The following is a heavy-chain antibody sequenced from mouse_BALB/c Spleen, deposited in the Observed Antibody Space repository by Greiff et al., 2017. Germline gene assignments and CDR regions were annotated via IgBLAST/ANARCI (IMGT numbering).Heavy chain of an antibody. V-gene: IGHV1S56*01. CDR3: ARKERGFDY. CDR1: GYTFTSYY. CDR2: IYPGNVNT. Sequence: VQLQQSGPELVKPGASVRISCKASGYTFTSYYIHWVKQRPGQGLEWIGWIYPGNVNTKYNEKFKGKATLTADKSSSTAYMQLSSLTSEDSAVYFCARKERGFDYWGQGTTLTVSS. J-gene: IGHJ2*01.